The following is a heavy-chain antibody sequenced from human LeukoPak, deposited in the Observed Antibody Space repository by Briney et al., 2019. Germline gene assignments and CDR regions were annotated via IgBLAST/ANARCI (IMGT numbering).Heavy chain of an antibody. V-gene: IGHV3-38-3*01. Sequence: GGSLRLSCAASGFTVSSNEMSWVRQAPGKGLEWVSSISGGSTYYADSRKGRFTISRDNSKNTLHLQMNSLRAEDTAVYYCARDPIRNYDFWSGYPYYMDVWGKGTTVTVSS. CDR2: ISGGST. CDR3: ARDPIRNYDFWSGYPYYMDV. CDR1: GFTVSSNE. J-gene: IGHJ6*03. D-gene: IGHD3-3*01.